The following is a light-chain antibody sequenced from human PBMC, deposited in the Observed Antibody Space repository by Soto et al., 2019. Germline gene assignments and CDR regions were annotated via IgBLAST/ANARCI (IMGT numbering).Light chain of an antibody. CDR2: EGG. J-gene: IGLJ1*01. Sequence: QSVLTQPASVSGSPGQSIALSCAGTSSDVGSYNLVSWYQQYPGKAPKLLISEGGKRPSVISNLFSGSKSGNTASLTISGLQAEDEDDYYCCSFAHSNTYVFGTGTKLTVL. CDR1: SSDVGSYNL. V-gene: IGLV2-23*01. CDR3: CSFAHSNTYV.